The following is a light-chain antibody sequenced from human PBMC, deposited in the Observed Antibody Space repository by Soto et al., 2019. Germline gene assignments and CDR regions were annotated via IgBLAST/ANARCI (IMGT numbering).Light chain of an antibody. Sequence: EIVLTQSPATLSLSPGERATLSCRASQTVGSYLVWYQQKPGQAPRLLIYDASNRATGIPARFSGSGSGTDFTLTISSLEAEDFAVYYCQQRSNWPTFGGGTKVDIK. CDR1: QTVGSY. CDR3: QQRSNWPT. V-gene: IGKV3-11*01. CDR2: DAS. J-gene: IGKJ4*01.